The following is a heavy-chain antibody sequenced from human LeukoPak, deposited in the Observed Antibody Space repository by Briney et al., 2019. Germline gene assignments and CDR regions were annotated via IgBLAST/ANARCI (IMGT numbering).Heavy chain of an antibody. CDR1: GGSFSGYY. CDR3: VSSLPGRLMVRGGWRDAFDI. V-gene: IGHV4-34*01. CDR2: INHSGST. Sequence: PSETLSLTCAVYGGSFSGYYWSWIRQPPGKGLEWIGEINHSGSTNYNPSLKSRVTISVDTSKNQFSLKLSSVTAADTAVYYCVSSLPGRLMVRGGWRDAFDIWGQGTTVTVSS. J-gene: IGHJ3*02. D-gene: IGHD3-10*01.